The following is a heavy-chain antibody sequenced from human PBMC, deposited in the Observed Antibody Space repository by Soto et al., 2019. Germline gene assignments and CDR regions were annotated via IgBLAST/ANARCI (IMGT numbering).Heavy chain of an antibody. CDR1: GGTFSSYA. Sequence: SVKVSCKASGGTFSSYAISWVRQAPGQGLEWMGGIIPIFGTANYAQKFQGRVTIAADKSTSTAYMELSSLRSEDTAVYYCAGANDSSGYYYPVSWFDPWGQGTLVTVSS. D-gene: IGHD3-22*01. J-gene: IGHJ5*02. CDR2: IIPIFGTA. V-gene: IGHV1-69*06. CDR3: AGANDSSGYYYPVSWFDP.